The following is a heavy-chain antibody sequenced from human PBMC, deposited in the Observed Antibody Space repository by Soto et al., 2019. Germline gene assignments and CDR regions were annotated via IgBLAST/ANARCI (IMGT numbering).Heavy chain of an antibody. CDR1: GYPFSDNQ. J-gene: IGHJ5*02. CDR3: ARKHSLDYIRWGLDP. Sequence: ASVKVSCKASGYPFSDNQIHWLRRAPGQGLEWMGRINPKSDDTNYAQKFQGRVTMTRDTSIDTTYLELTGLTSDDTATYYCARKHSLDYIRWGLDPWGQGTLVTVSS. CDR2: INPKSDDT. V-gene: IGHV1-2*02. D-gene: IGHD4-4*01.